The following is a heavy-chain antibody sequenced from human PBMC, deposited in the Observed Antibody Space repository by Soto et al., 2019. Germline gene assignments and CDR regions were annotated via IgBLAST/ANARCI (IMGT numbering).Heavy chain of an antibody. V-gene: IGHV1-69*01. D-gene: IGHD2-15*01. J-gene: IGHJ4*02. CDR3: ARDSGYCSGGSCYSLGY. CDR2: IIPIFGTA. CDR1: GGTFSSYA. Sequence: QVQPVQSGAEVKKPGSSVKVSCKASGGTFSSYAISWVRQAPGQGLEWMGGIIPIFGTANYAQKFQGRVTITADESTSTAYMELSSLRSEDTAVYYCARDSGYCSGGSCYSLGYWGQGTLVTVSS.